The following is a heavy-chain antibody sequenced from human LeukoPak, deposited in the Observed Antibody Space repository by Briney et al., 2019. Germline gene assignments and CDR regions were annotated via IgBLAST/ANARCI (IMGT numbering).Heavy chain of an antibody. V-gene: IGHV3-23*01. J-gene: IGHJ4*02. D-gene: IGHD5-12*01. CDR2: ISGSGGST. CDR3: AKDSRSGYDLDYFDY. Sequence: GGSLRLSCAASGFTFSSYAMSWVRQAPGKGLEWVSAISGSGGSTYYVDSVKGRFTISRDNPKNTLYLQMNSLRAEDTAVYYCAKDSRSGYDLDYFDYWGQGTLVTVSS. CDR1: GFTFSSYA.